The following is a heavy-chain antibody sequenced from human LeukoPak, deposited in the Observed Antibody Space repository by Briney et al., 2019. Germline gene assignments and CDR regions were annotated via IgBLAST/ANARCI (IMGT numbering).Heavy chain of an antibody. D-gene: IGHD5-12*01. CDR2: IYYSGST. V-gene: IGHV4-39*01. CDR3: ARVRRTDSGYDYYFDY. J-gene: IGHJ4*02. CDR1: DVSISGSSYF. Sequence: SETLSLTCTVSDVSISGSSYFWGWIRQPPGKGLEWIGSIYYSGSTYYNPSLKSRVTISVDTSKNQFSLKLSSVTAADTAVYYCARVRRTDSGYDYYFDYWGQGTLVTVSS.